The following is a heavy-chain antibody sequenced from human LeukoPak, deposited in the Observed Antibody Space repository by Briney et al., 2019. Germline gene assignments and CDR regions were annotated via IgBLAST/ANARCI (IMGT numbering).Heavy chain of an antibody. D-gene: IGHD5-24*01. V-gene: IGHV3-23*01. Sequence: GGPLSLFCAACGFTFSSYDVSWLREAPGKALEWVSDISGSGGSTYYADSVKGRFTLSRDNSKNTLFLQMNSLRAEDTAVYYCAKDPRVGSRVATPCHWGQGTLVTVSS. CDR2: ISGSGGST. CDR1: GFTFSSYD. CDR3: AKDPRVGSRVATPCH. J-gene: IGHJ4*02.